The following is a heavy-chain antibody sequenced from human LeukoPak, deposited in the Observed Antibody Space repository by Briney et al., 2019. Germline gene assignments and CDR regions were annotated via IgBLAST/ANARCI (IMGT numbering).Heavy chain of an antibody. CDR3: ARLFSGYYYDSSGYGPSDY. Sequence: ASVKVSCKASGYTFTGYYMHWVRQAPGQGLEWMGRINPNSGGTNYAQKFQGRVTMTRDTSISTAYMELSSLRSEDTAVYYCARLFSGYYYDSSGYGPSDYWGQGTLVTVSS. V-gene: IGHV1-2*06. D-gene: IGHD3-22*01. CDR1: GYTFTGYY. CDR2: INPNSGGT. J-gene: IGHJ4*02.